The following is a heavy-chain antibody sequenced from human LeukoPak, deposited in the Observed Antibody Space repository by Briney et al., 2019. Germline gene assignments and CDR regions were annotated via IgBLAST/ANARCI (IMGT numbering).Heavy chain of an antibody. CDR2: MYYSGSI. J-gene: IGHJ4*02. V-gene: IGHV4-39*07. CDR3: ARAPGIQLWTEGYFDY. CDR1: GGSISSSNYY. Sequence: PSETLSLTCTVSGGSISSSNYYWGWIRQPPGKGLEWIGSMYYSGSIFYNPSLKSRVTISINTSKNQFSLKVSSVTAADTAVYYCARAPGIQLWTEGYFDYWGQGTLVTVSS. D-gene: IGHD5-18*01.